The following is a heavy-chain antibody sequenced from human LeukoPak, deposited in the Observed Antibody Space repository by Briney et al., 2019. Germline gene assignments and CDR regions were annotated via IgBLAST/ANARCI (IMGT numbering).Heavy chain of an antibody. D-gene: IGHD2-2*01. CDR2: ISGSGGST. J-gene: IGHJ6*03. CDR3: ARGGGIVPAAMRYYYYYMDV. Sequence: GGSLRLSCAASGFTFSSYGMHWVRQAPGKGLEWVSAISGSGGSTYYADSVKGRFTISRDNSKNTLYLQMNSLRDEDTAVYYCARGGGIVPAAMRYYYYYMDVWGKGTTVTVSS. CDR1: GFTFSSYG. V-gene: IGHV3-23*01.